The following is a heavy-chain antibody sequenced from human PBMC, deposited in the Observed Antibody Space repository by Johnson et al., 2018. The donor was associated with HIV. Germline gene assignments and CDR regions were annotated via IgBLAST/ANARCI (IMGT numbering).Heavy chain of an antibody. CDR2: MSYDGSKE. Sequence: QEQLVESGGGVVQPGRSLRLSCAASGFSLSDYAIHWVRQAPVKGLEWVGVMSYDGSKENYADSVKGRFTISRDNSKNTVYLQMNPMRPEDTAVYYCARDRFGSGRPNAFDMWGQGTMVTVSS. J-gene: IGHJ3*02. CDR1: GFSLSDYA. CDR3: ARDRFGSGRPNAFDM. V-gene: IGHV3-30-3*01. D-gene: IGHD3-10*01.